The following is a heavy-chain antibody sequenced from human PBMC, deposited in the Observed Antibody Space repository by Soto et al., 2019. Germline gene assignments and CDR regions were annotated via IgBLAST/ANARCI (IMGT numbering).Heavy chain of an antibody. D-gene: IGHD3-22*01. CDR2: ISSSSSYI. CDR3: ARARYYYDSSGYYTYRPDAFDI. CDR1: GFTFSSYS. Sequence: GGSLRLSCAASGFTFSSYSMNWVRQAPGKGLEWVSSISSSSSYIYYADSVKGRFTISRDNAKNSLYLQMNSLRAEDTAVYYCARARYYYDSSGYYTYRPDAFDIWGQGTMVT. J-gene: IGHJ3*02. V-gene: IGHV3-21*01.